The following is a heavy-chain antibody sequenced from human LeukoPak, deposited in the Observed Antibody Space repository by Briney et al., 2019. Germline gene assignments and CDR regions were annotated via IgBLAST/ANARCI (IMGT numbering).Heavy chain of an antibody. CDR3: ARERAVVRYFDY. V-gene: IGHV3-30*03. D-gene: IGHD4-23*01. Sequence: GGSLRLSCAASGFTFSSYGMHWVRQAPGKGLEWVAVISYDGSNKYYADSVKGRFTISRDNSKNTLYLQMNSLRAEDTAVYYCARERAVVRYFDYWGQGTLVTVSS. J-gene: IGHJ4*02. CDR2: ISYDGSNK. CDR1: GFTFSSYG.